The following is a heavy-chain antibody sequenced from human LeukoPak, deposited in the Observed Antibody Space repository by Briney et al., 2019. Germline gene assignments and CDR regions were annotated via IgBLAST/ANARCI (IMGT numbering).Heavy chain of an antibody. J-gene: IGHJ6*02. Sequence: GGSLRLSCAASGFTFSSYAMSWVRQAPGKGLEWVSTITAGGETTYYADSVKGRFTISRDNCKNPLFLLMNSLRAEDTAIHYCAKVPYSDYGSGRPPFMDVWGQGTTVAVSS. D-gene: IGHD3-10*01. CDR2: ITAGGETT. CDR3: AKVPYSDYGSGRPPFMDV. V-gene: IGHV3-23*01. CDR1: GFTFSSYA.